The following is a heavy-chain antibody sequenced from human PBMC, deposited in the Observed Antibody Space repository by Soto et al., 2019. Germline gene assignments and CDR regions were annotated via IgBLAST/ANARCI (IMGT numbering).Heavy chain of an antibody. Sequence: SVKVSCKASGGTFSSYAISWVRQAPGQGLEWMGGIIPIFGTANYAQKFQGRVTITADESTSTAYMELSSLRSEDTAVYYCARDGVLCTNGVCSTHYYYGMDVWGQGTTV. V-gene: IGHV1-69*13. D-gene: IGHD2-8*01. CDR2: IIPIFGTA. CDR1: GGTFSSYA. J-gene: IGHJ6*02. CDR3: ARDGVLCTNGVCSTHYYYGMDV.